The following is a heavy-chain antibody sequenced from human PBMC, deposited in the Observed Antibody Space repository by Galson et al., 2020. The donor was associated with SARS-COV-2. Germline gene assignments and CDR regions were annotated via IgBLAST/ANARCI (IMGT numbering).Heavy chain of an antibody. CDR2: IYPGDSHT. Sequence: GESLKISCKASGYSFTTNWLGWVRQMPGKGLEWMGIIYPGDSHTRYNPSFQGQVTISADKSIRTAYLQWSSLKAPDTAIYYCASEGGYDSSGYYLGAAFDLWGQGTMVTVAS. J-gene: IGHJ3*01. D-gene: IGHD3-22*01. CDR3: ASEGGYDSSGYYLGAAFDL. V-gene: IGHV5-51*01. CDR1: GYSFTTNW.